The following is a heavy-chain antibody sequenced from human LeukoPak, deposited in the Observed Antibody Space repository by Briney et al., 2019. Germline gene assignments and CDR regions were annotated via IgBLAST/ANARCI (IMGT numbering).Heavy chain of an antibody. CDR2: INHSGST. CDR3: VRDQQLGSYNWFDP. V-gene: IGHV4-34*01. D-gene: IGHD6-13*01. Sequence: SETLSLTCAVYGGSFRGYFWSWIRRPPGKGLEWIGEINHSGSTNYNPSLTSRVTISVDTFKNQFSLKLSSVTAADTAVYYCVRDQQLGSYNWFDPWGQGNLVTVSS. CDR1: GGSFRGYF. J-gene: IGHJ5*02.